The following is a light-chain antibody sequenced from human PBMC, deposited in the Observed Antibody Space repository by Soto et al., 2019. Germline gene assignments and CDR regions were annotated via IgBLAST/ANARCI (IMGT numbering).Light chain of an antibody. Sequence: DVVMTQSPLSLPVTLGQPASISCRSNQSLVHSDVIADFSWFQQRPGRSPSRLIYKVSNRDSGVPARFSGSGSGTDFALKISRVEAEDVGVYYCMQGTHWPITFGQGTRLEIK. CDR3: MQGTHWPIT. J-gene: IGKJ5*01. V-gene: IGKV2-30*02. CDR1: QSLVHSDVIAD. CDR2: KVS.